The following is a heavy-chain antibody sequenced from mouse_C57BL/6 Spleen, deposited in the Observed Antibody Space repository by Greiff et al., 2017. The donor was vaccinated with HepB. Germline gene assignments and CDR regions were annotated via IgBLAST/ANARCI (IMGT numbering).Heavy chain of an antibody. J-gene: IGHJ4*01. V-gene: IGHV1-69*01. CDR2: IDPSDSYT. D-gene: IGHD4-1*02. CDR3: ARKQLGRGHYAMDY. Sequence: VQLQQPGAEPVMPGASVKLSCKASGYTFTSYWMHWVKQRPGQGLEWIGEIDPSDSYTNYNQKFKGKSTLTVDKSSSTAYMQLSSLTSEDSAVYYCARKQLGRGHYAMDYWGQGTSVTVSS. CDR1: GYTFTSYW.